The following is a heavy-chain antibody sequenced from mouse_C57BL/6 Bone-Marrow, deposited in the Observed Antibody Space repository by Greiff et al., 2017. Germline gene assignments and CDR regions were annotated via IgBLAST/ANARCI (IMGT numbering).Heavy chain of an antibody. J-gene: IGHJ3*01. CDR3: AHSSSSAWFAY. CDR2: ISSGGSYT. D-gene: IGHD1-1*01. Sequence: EVMLVESGGDLVKPGGSLKLSCAASGFTFSSYGMSWVRQTPDKRLEWVATISSGGSYTYSPDSVKGRFTISRDNAKNTLYLQMSSLKSEDTAMYYCAHSSSSAWFAYGGQGTLVTVSA. V-gene: IGHV5-6*02. CDR1: GFTFSSYG.